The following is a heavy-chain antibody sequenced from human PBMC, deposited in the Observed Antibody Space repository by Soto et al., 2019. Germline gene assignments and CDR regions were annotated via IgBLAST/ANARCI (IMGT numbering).Heavy chain of an antibody. CDR1: GFTFSSYA. V-gene: IGHV3-23*01. CDR2: ISGSGDNT. CDR3: TKVGGTSLPPIPVDY. D-gene: IGHD2-2*02. J-gene: IGHJ4*02. Sequence: EVQLLESRGGLVQPGGSLRLSCAASGFTFSSYAMNWVRQAPGKGLEWVSTISGSGDNTYYADSVKGRFTISRDNSKNTLYLQMNSLRAEDTALYYCTKVGGTSLPPIPVDYWGQGTQVTVSS.